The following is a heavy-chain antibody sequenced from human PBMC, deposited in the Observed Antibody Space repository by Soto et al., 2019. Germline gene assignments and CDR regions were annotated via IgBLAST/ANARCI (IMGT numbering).Heavy chain of an antibody. V-gene: IGHV3-74*03. CDR1: GFTLSDYW. CDR3: VRPPEQRPIDY. Sequence: GGSLRLSCAASGFTLSDYWMHWVRQVPGRGLLWVSRISVDGRDTTYADSVKGRFTISRDNAKNTLYLQMDSRRAEDTAVYSCVRPPEQRPIDYWGPGTLVTVSS. J-gene: IGHJ4*01. D-gene: IGHD6-19*01. CDR2: ISVDGRDT.